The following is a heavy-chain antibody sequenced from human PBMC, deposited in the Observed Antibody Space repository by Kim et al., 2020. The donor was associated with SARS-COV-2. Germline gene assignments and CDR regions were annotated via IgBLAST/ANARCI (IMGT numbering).Heavy chain of an antibody. Sequence: YAASVTDRFTILRDDPKSIAYLQMNSLKTEDTAVYYCARGKGSIAARPFEFWGQGTLVTVSS. J-gene: IGHJ5*01. V-gene: IGHV3-49*02. CDR3: ARGKGSIAARPFEF. D-gene: IGHD6-6*01.